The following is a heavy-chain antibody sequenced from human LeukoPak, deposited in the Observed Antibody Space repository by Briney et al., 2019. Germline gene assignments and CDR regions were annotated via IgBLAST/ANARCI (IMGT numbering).Heavy chain of an antibody. J-gene: IGHJ4*02. Sequence: PGGSLRPSCAASGFTVSSNYMSWVRQAPGKGLEWVSVIYSGGSTYYADSVKGRFTISRDNSKNTLYLQMNSLRAKDTAVYYCASCYYGSGSYYLDYWGQGTLVTVSS. D-gene: IGHD3-10*01. CDR1: GFTVSSNY. CDR2: IYSGGST. CDR3: ASCYYGSGSYYLDY. V-gene: IGHV3-53*01.